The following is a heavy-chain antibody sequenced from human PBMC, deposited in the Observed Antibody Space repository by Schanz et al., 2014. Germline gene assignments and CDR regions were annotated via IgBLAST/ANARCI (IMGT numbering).Heavy chain of an antibody. CDR2: IYLDGST. CDR1: GFTVSNTY. J-gene: IGHJ4*02. V-gene: IGHV3-66*01. Sequence: EEQVVESGGGLVQPGGSLRLSCAVSGFTVSNTYMCWVRQAPGKGLQWVSCIYLDGSTYYADSVKGRLTISRDTSKNTLYLQINSLRDEDTAVYYCARKTDSSGTGDYWGQGTLVTVSS. D-gene: IGHD6-19*01. CDR3: ARKTDSSGTGDY.